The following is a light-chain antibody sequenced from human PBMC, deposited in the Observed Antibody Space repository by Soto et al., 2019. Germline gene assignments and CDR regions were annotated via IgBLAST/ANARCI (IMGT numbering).Light chain of an antibody. J-gene: IGKJ1*01. CDR1: QSISCW. CDR3: QQYNSYWT. V-gene: IGKV1-5*03. Sequence: DIQMTQSPSTLSASVGDRVTITCRASQSISCWLAWYQQKPGKAPKLLIYKASSLESGVPSRFSGDGSGTEFTRTISSLQPDDFATYYCQQYNSYWTFGQGTKVEIK. CDR2: KAS.